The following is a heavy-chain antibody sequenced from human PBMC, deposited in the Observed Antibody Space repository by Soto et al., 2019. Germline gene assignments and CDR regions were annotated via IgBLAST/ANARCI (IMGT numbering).Heavy chain of an antibody. CDR2: INPNSGGT. D-gene: IGHD6-13*01. CDR1: GYTFTDYY. J-gene: IGHJ6*02. V-gene: IGHV1-2*04. Sequence: ASVKVSCKASGYTFTDYYMHWGRQAPGQGLEWMGWINPNSGGTNYAQKFQGWVTMTRDTSISTAYMELSRLRSDDMAVYYCARNIAAAGSSRGNYYGMDVWGQGTTVTVSS. CDR3: ARNIAAAGSSRGNYYGMDV.